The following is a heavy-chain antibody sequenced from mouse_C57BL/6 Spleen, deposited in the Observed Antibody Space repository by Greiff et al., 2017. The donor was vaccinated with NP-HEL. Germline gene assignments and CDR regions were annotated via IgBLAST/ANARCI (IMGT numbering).Heavy chain of an antibody. Sequence: EVKLVESGGGLVKPGGSLKLSCAASGFNFSSYAMSWVRQTPEKRLEWVATISDGGSYTYYPDNVKGRFTISRDNAKNNLYLQMSHLKSEDTAMYYCARGDIYDYDPHYSAMDYWGQGTSVTVSS. D-gene: IGHD2-4*01. CDR2: ISDGGSYT. CDR1: GFNFSSYA. CDR3: ARGDIYDYDPHYSAMDY. J-gene: IGHJ4*01. V-gene: IGHV5-4*03.